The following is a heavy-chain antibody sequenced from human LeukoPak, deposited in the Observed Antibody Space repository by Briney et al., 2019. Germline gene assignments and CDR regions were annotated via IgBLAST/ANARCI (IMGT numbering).Heavy chain of an antibody. CDR3: AKVRAVARIIRPKDNPHFHY. CDR1: GFTFSICG. V-gene: IGHV3-23*01. Sequence: GGSVRLLYGAWGFTFSICGMSWVRQAPGRVLEGGSAGSCRWCSGYYADSVKGRFTISGDNSKNTLYREMKSLRAEDTAVYYCAKVRAVARIIRPKDNPHFHYRGQGTLVTVSS. J-gene: IGHJ4*02. D-gene: IGHD6-19*01. CDR2: GSCRWCSG.